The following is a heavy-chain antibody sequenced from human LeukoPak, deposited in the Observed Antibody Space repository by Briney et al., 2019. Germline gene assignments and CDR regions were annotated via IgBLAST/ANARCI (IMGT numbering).Heavy chain of an antibody. CDR3: ARASRATVGASGVFFDY. CDR2: IYSGGDT. CDR1: EFTVTNNY. Sequence: GGSLRLSCAAAEFTVTNNYTSWVRQAPGKGLGWVSVIYSGGDTYYADSVKGRFTISKDSSKNTLYLQMNSVGFDDTGVYYCARASRATVGASGVFFDYWGQAALVTVA. D-gene: IGHD1-26*01. J-gene: IGHJ4*02. V-gene: IGHV3-66*01.